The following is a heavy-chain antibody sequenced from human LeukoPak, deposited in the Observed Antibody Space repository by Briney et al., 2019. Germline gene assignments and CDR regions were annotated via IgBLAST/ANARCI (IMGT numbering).Heavy chain of an antibody. CDR2: ISAYNGDT. CDR3: ARHPTLTSGGNFDY. J-gene: IGHJ4*02. CDR1: GYTFTSYG. V-gene: IGHV1-18*01. Sequence: GASVKVSCKASGYTFTSYGISWVRQAPGQGLEWTGWISAYNGDTNYAQKLQGRVTMTTDTSTSTAYMELRSLRSDDTAVYYCARHPTLTSGGNFDYWGQGTLVTVSS. D-gene: IGHD1-14*01.